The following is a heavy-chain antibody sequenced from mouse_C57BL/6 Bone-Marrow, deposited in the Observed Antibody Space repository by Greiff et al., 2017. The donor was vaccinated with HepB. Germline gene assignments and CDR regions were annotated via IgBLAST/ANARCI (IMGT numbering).Heavy chain of an antibody. Sequence: QVQLQQSGAELVRPGTSVKMSCKASGYTFTNYWIGWAKQRPGRGLEWIGDIYPGGGYTNYNEKFKGKATLTADKSSSTAYMQFSSLTSEDSAIYYCARGVARYFDVWGTGTTVTVSS. J-gene: IGHJ1*03. V-gene: IGHV1-63*01. CDR2: IYPGGGYT. CDR3: ARGVARYFDV. CDR1: GYTFTNYW. D-gene: IGHD1-1*01.